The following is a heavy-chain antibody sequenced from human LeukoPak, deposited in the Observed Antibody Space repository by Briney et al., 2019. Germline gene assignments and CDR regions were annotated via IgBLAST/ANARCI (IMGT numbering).Heavy chain of an antibody. Sequence: GGSLRLSCAASGFTLKTYAMSWVRQAPGRGLEWVSCIGDCGVIRSYADSVKGRFTISRDNPKMSLTLQMNSLRAEDTAVYYCAKRLKRNYYYHFAMDVGGQETTVTVPS. CDR2: IGDCGVIR. D-gene: IGHD3-22*01. J-gene: IGHJ6*02. V-gene: IGHV3-23*01. CDR1: GFTLKTYA. CDR3: AKRLKRNYYYHFAMDV.